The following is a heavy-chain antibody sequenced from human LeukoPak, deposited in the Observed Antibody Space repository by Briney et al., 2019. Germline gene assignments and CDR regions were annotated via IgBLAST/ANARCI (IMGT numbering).Heavy chain of an antibody. D-gene: IGHD1-26*01. CDR3: ARDPRQIGIFDY. CDR1: GFTFSSYA. CDR2: ISGSGGST. J-gene: IGHJ4*02. V-gene: IGHV3-23*01. Sequence: GGSLRLSCAASGFTFSSYAMSWVRQAPGKGLEWVSAISGSGGSTYYADSVKGRFTISRDNSKNTLYLQMNSLRAEDTAVYYCARDPRQIGIFDYWGQGTLVTVSS.